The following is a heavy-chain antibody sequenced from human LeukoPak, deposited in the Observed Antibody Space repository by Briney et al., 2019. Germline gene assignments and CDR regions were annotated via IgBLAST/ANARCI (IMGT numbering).Heavy chain of an antibody. J-gene: IGHJ4*02. CDR1: GGSFSGYY. V-gene: IGHV4-34*01. CDR2: INHSGST. CDR3: ARGRILDYGDYKYYFDY. Sequence: PSETLSLTCAVYGGSFSGYYWSWIRQPPGKGLEWIGEINHSGSTNYNPSLKSRVTISVDTSKNQFSLKLSSMTAADTAVYYCARGRILDYGDYKYYFDYWGQGTLVTVSS. D-gene: IGHD4-17*01.